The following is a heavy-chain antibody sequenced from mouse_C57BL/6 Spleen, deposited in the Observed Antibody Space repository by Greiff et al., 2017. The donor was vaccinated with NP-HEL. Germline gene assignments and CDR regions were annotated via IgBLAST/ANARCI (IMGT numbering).Heavy chain of an antibody. J-gene: IGHJ2*01. Sequence: VKLQQPGAELVMPGASVKLSCKASGYTFASYWMHWVKQRPGQGLEWIGEIDPSDSYTNYNQKFKGKSTLTVDKSSSTAYMQLSSLTSEDSAVYYCARDSSGYHFDYWGQGTTLTVSS. CDR2: IDPSDSYT. V-gene: IGHV1-69*01. D-gene: IGHD3-2*02. CDR1: GYTFASYW. CDR3: ARDSSGYHFDY.